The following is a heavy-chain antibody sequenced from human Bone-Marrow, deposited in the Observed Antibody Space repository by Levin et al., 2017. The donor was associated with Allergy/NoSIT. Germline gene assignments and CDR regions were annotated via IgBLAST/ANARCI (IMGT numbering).Heavy chain of an antibody. Sequence: KASETLSLTCTVSGGSISRYYWTWLRQTPGKRLEWIGYIYSSGSTNYNPSLKSRVTMSIDTSKNQFSLKLTSVTAADTAVYYCARADYFDSGRNFDYWGQGTLVTVSS. CDR1: GGSISRYY. J-gene: IGHJ4*02. CDR2: IYSSGST. D-gene: IGHD3-10*01. V-gene: IGHV4-59*01. CDR3: ARADYFDSGRNFDY.